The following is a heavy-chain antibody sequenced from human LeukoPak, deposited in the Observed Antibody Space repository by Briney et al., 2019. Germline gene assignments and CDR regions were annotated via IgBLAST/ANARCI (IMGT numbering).Heavy chain of an antibody. CDR3: ARTYYDSGPYYFDY. CDR2: IYTSGST. CDR1: GGSISSGSYY. J-gene: IGHJ4*02. D-gene: IGHD3-10*01. Sequence: SETLSLTCTVSGGSISSGSYYWSWIRQPVGKGLEWIGRIYTSGSTNYNPSRKSRVTISVDTSKNQFSLKLSSVTAADTAVYYCARTYYDSGPYYFDYWGQGTLVTVSS. V-gene: IGHV4-61*02.